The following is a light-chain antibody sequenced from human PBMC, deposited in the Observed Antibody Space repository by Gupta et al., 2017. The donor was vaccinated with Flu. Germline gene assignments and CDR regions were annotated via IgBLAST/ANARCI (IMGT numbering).Light chain of an antibody. CDR3: QQRSNWPLLT. J-gene: IGKJ4*01. Sequence: EIALTQSPATLYWSPGERATLSCRASQSVSSYLAWYQQKPGQAPRLLIYDASNRATGIPARFSGSGSGTDFTLTISSLEPEDFAVYYCQQRSNWPLLTFGGGTKVEIK. CDR2: DAS. V-gene: IGKV3-11*01. CDR1: QSVSSY.